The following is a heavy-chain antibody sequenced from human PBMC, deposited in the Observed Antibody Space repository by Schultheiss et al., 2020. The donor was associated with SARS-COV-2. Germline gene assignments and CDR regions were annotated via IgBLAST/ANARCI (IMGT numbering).Heavy chain of an antibody. CDR2: ISYDGSKK. CDR3: AREGEFHYGMDV. CDR1: GFTFSSYA. J-gene: IGHJ6*02. V-gene: IGHV3-30*03. Sequence: GGSLRLSCAASGFTFSSYAMHWVRQAPGKGLEWVTLISYDGSKKYYVDSVKGRFTISRDNAKNSLYLQMNSLRAEDTAVYYCAREGEFHYGMDVWGQGTTVTVSS. D-gene: IGHD2-21*01.